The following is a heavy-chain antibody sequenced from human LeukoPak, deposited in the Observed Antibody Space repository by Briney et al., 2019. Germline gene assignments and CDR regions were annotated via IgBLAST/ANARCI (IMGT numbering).Heavy chain of an antibody. J-gene: IGHJ4*02. V-gene: IGHV3-23*01. D-gene: IGHD6-13*01. CDR3: AKDMYPGIAAAGS. CDR1: GFTFSSYA. Sequence: GGSLRLSCAASGFTFSSYAMSWVRQAPGKGLEWVSAISGSGGSTYYADSVKGRFTISRDNAKNSLYLQMNSLRAEDTALYYCAKDMYPGIAAAGSWGQGTLVTVSS. CDR2: ISGSGGST.